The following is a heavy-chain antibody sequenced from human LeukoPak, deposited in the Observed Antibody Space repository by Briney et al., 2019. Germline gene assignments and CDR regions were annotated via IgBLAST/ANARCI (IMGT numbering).Heavy chain of an antibody. V-gene: IGHV3-64*01. J-gene: IGHJ6*03. CDR2: INANGDNT. CDR3: ARVRVAARPTPTAGYMDV. CDR1: GFTFSSYA. D-gene: IGHD6-6*01. Sequence: PGGSLRLSCAASGFTFSSYAMSWVRQAPGKGLEYVSAINANGDNTYYANSVKGRFTISRDNSKNTLYLQMNSLRAEDTAVYYCARVRVAARPTPTAGYMDVWGKGTTVTVSS.